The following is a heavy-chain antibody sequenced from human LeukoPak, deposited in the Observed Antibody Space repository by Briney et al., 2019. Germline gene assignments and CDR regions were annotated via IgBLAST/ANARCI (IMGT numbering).Heavy chain of an antibody. D-gene: IGHD3-3*01. Sequence: ASVKVSCKASGYTFTSYGISWVRQAPGQGLEWMGWISAYNGNTNYAQKLQGRVTMTTDTSTSTAYMELRSLRSDDTAVYYCARASSYDPGYYYMDVWGKGTTVTVSS. J-gene: IGHJ6*03. V-gene: IGHV1-18*01. CDR1: GYTFTSYG. CDR3: ARASSYDPGYYYMDV. CDR2: ISAYNGNT.